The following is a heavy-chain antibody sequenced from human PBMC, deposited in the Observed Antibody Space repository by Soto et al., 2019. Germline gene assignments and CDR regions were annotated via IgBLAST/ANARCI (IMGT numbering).Heavy chain of an antibody. CDR1: GYTFTGYY. Sequence: GASLKVSCKASGYTFTGYYMHWVRQAPGQGLEWMGWINPNSGGTNYAQKFQGWVTMTRDTSISTAYMELSRLRSDDTAVCYCARVGARSGWRNYGMDVWGQGTTVTVSS. CDR2: INPNSGGT. V-gene: IGHV1-2*04. CDR3: ARVGARSGWRNYGMDV. D-gene: IGHD6-19*01. J-gene: IGHJ6*02.